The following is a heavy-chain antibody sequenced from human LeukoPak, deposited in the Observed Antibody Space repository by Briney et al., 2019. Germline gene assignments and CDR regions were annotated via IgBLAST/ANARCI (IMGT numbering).Heavy chain of an antibody. Sequence: SETLSLTCTVSSGSISTYYWAWIRQPPGKELEWIGYISYSGSTKYNPSLTRRVTISLDTSKNQFSLELRSMTAADTAIYYCARQAGSFTTFDFWGQGTLVTVSS. CDR1: SGSISTYY. CDR2: ISYSGST. CDR3: ARQAGSFTTFDF. V-gene: IGHV4-59*08. J-gene: IGHJ4*02. D-gene: IGHD1-26*01.